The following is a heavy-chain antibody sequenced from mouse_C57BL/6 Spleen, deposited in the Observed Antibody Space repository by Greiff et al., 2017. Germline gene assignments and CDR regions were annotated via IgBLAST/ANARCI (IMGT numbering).Heavy chain of an antibody. CDR2: IWSDGST. Sequence: QVHVKQSGPGLVAPSQSLSITCTVSGFSLTSYGVHWVRQPPGKGLEWLVVIWSDGSTTYNSALKSRLSISKDNSKSQVFLKMNSLQTDDTAMYYCARQGSSYDRGWFAYWGQGTLVTVSA. D-gene: IGHD1-1*01. V-gene: IGHV2-6-1*01. CDR3: ARQGSSYDRGWFAY. J-gene: IGHJ3*01. CDR1: GFSLTSYG.